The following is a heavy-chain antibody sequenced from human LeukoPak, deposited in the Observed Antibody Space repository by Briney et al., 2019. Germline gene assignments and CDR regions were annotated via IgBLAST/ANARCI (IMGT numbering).Heavy chain of an antibody. CDR3: VRDPREPANDPVY. J-gene: IGHJ4*01. CDR1: GYSFTAHY. Sequence: ASVKVFCKTSGYSFTAHYIHWVPQAPGQAPQWRAYIDCGAGDTNYAQPFQGRVPVTRDKSINTAYLELSSLTFDDTAIYYCVRDPREPANDPVYWGRGTLVTVSS. V-gene: IGHV1-2*02. D-gene: IGHD1-1*01. CDR2: IDCGAGDT.